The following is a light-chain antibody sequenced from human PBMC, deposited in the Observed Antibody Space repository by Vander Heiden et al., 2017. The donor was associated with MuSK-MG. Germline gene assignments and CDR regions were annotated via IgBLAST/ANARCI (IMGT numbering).Light chain of an antibody. J-gene: IGKJ1*01. CDR3: QQLNSYPRT. CDR1: QGISSY. Sequence: DIQLTQSQPVRPQSVGNRVTITCRASQGISSYLAWYQQKPGKAPKLLIYAESTLQSGVPSRFSGSGSGTEFTLTISSLQPEDFATYYCQQLNSYPRTFGQGTKVEIK. V-gene: IGKV1-9*01. CDR2: AES.